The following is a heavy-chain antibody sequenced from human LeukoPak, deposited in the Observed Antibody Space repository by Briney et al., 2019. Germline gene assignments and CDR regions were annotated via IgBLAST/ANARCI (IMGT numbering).Heavy chain of an antibody. CDR2: IKQDGSEK. J-gene: IGHJ4*02. CDR1: GLTFSSYW. Sequence: GGSLRLSCAASGLTFSSYWMSWVRQAPGKGLEWVANIKQDGSEKYYVDSVKGRFTISRDNAKNSLYLQMNSLRAEDTAVYYCARDGIAAAVAVNSSWGQGTLVTVSS. CDR3: ARDGIAAAVAVNSS. V-gene: IGHV3-7*01. D-gene: IGHD6-13*01.